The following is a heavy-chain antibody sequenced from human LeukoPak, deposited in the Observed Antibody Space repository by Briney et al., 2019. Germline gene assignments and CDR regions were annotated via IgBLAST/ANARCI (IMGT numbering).Heavy chain of an antibody. Sequence: PGGSLRLSCAASGFTFDDYAMHWVRQAQGKCLEWVSLISGDGGSTYYADSVKGRFTISRDNSKNSLCLQMNSLRTEDTALYYCAKEDDYGDYYFDYWGQGTLVTVSS. D-gene: IGHD4-17*01. CDR3: AKEDDYGDYYFDY. J-gene: IGHJ4*02. CDR1: GFTFDDYA. V-gene: IGHV3-43*02. CDR2: ISGDGGST.